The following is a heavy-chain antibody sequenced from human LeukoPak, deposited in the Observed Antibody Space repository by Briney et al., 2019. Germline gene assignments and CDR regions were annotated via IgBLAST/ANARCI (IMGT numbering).Heavy chain of an antibody. D-gene: IGHD2-8*01. CDR3: AKESNGLDI. V-gene: IGHV3-30*18. CDR2: ISYDGGNK. J-gene: IGHJ3*02. CDR1: GFTFSSYG. Sequence: GGSLRLSCAASGFTFSSYGMHWVRQAPGKGLEWVAVISYDGGNKYYADSVKGRFTISRDNSKNTLYLQMNSLRVEDTAIYYCAKESNGLDIWGRGTMVIVTS.